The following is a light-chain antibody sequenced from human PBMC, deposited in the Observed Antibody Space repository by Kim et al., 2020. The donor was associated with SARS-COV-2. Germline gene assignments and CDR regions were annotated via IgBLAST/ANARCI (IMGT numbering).Light chain of an antibody. CDR3: QAWDKRGAV. J-gene: IGLJ3*02. CDR1: RLGDKF. V-gene: IGLV3-1*01. Sequence: SPGQTANIACAGDRLGDKFAFWNQKKPGQPPLLLLYQNDTGASGIPERFSGSNSGNIATLSISGTQAVDEADYYCQAWDKRGAVFGGGTQLTVL. CDR2: QND.